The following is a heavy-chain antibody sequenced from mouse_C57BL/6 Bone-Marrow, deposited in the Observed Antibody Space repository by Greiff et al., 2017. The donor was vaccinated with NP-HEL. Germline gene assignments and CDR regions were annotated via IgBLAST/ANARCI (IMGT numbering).Heavy chain of an antibody. J-gene: IGHJ2*01. CDR1: GYAFSSYW. Sequence: QVQLKQSGAELVKPGASVKISCKASGYAFSSYWMNWVKQRPGKGLEWIGQIYPGDGDTNYNGKFQGKATLTADKSSSTAYMQLSSLPSEDSAVYFCARPPSTMVTTGYFDYWGQGTTLTVSS. CDR3: ARPPSTMVTTGYFDY. CDR2: IYPGDGDT. V-gene: IGHV1-80*01. D-gene: IGHD2-2*01.